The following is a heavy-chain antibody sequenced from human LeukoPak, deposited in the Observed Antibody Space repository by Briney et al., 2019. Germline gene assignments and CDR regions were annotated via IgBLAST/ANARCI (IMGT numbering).Heavy chain of an antibody. V-gene: IGHV4-59*12. CDR1: GGSISSYY. Sequence: SETLSLTCTVSGGSISSYYWSWIRQPPGKGLEWVGYIYYSGSTNYNPSLKSRVTISVDTSKNQFSLKLSSVTAADTAVYYCAREEVKRITMIVVVIDAFDIWGQGTMVTVSS. CDR3: AREEVKRITMIVVVIDAFDI. J-gene: IGHJ3*02. CDR2: IYYSGST. D-gene: IGHD3-22*01.